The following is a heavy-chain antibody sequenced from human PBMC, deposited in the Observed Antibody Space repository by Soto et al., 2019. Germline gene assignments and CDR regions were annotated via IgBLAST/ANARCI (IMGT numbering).Heavy chain of an antibody. V-gene: IGHV1-69*13. J-gene: IGHJ6*02. CDR2: IIPIFGTA. CDR1: GGTFSSYA. Sequence: SVKVSCKASGGTFSSYAISWVRQAPGQGLEWMGGIIPIFGTANYAQKFQGRVTITADESTSTAYMELSSLRSEDTAVYYCARDGDTMVRRVIISYYYYGMDVWGQGTTVTVSS. D-gene: IGHD3-10*01. CDR3: ARDGDTMVRRVIISYYYYGMDV.